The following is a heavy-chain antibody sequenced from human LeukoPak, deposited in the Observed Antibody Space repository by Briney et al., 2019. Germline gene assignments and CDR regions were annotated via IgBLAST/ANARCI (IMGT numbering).Heavy chain of an antibody. CDR3: ARDDETAAMHTDAFDI. D-gene: IGHD2-2*01. J-gene: IGHJ3*02. CDR2: IKQDGSEK. CDR1: GFTFSSYW. Sequence: GGSLRLSCAASGFTFSSYWMSWVRQAPGKGLEWVANIKQDGSEKYYVDSVKGRFTISRDNAKNTLYLQMNSLRAEDTAVYYCARDDETAAMHTDAFDIWGQGTMVTVSS. V-gene: IGHV3-7*01.